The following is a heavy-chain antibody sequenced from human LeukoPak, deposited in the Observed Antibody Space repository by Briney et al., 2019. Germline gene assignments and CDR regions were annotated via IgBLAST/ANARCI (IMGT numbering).Heavy chain of an antibody. CDR1: GFTFSSYW. Sequence: PGGSLRLSCAASGFTFSSYWMSWVRQAPGKGLEWVANIKQDGSEKYYVDSVKGRFTISRDNAKNSLYLQMNSLRAEDTAVYYCAREGYSNYGAPAFDYWGQGTLVTVSS. CDR2: IKQDGSEK. V-gene: IGHV3-7*01. D-gene: IGHD4-4*01. CDR3: AREGYSNYGAPAFDY. J-gene: IGHJ4*02.